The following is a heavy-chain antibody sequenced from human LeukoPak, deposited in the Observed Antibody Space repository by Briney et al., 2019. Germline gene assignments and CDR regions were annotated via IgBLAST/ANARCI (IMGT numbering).Heavy chain of an antibody. CDR1: GGSISRYY. J-gene: IGHJ6*03. Sequence: SETLSLTCTVSGGSISRYYWNWIRQPAGKGLEWIGRMYISGSTNYNPSLKSRLTMSVDTSNNQFSLNLTSVTAVDTAVYYCARGFRDCTNGVCYEPPYYYYYYYMDVWGKGTTVTVSS. D-gene: IGHD2-8*01. V-gene: IGHV4-4*07. CDR3: ARGFRDCTNGVCYEPPYYYYYYYMDV. CDR2: MYISGST.